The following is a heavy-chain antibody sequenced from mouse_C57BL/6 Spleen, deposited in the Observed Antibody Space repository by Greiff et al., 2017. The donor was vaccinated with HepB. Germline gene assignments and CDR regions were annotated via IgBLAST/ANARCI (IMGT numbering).Heavy chain of an antibody. CDR2: ISSGGSYT. CDR1: GFTFSSYG. D-gene: IGHD1-1*01. CDR3: ARDYYGPDFDY. J-gene: IGHJ2*01. Sequence: DVQLVESGGDLVKPGGSLKLSCAASGFTFSSYGMSWVRQTPDKRLEWVATISSGGSYTYYPDSVTGRFTISRDNAKNTLYLQMSGLKSEDTAMYYCARDYYGPDFDYWGQGTTLTVSS. V-gene: IGHV5-6*01.